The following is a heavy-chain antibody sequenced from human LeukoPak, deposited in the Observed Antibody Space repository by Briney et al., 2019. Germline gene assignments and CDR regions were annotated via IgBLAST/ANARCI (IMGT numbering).Heavy chain of an antibody. Sequence: GRSLRLSCAASGFTFSSYAMHWVRQAPGKGLEWVAVISYDGSNKYYADSVKGRFTISRDNSKNTLYLQMNSRRAEDTAVYYCARSRAMVLYYYYYGMDVWGQGTTVTVSS. CDR3: ARSRAMVLYYYYYGMDV. J-gene: IGHJ6*02. CDR1: GFTFSSYA. CDR2: ISYDGSNK. D-gene: IGHD5-18*01. V-gene: IGHV3-30-3*01.